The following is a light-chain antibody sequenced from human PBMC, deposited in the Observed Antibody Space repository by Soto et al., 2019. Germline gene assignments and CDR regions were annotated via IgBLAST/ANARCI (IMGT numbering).Light chain of an antibody. CDR1: QSVSSY. V-gene: IGKV3-11*01. Sequence: EIVLTQSPATLSLSPGERATLSCRASQSVSSYLAWYQQKPGQAPRLLIYAASNRATGIPARFSGSGSRTDFTLTISSLEPEDFAIYYCQQRRNWPFTFGPGTKVDVK. J-gene: IGKJ3*01. CDR3: QQRRNWPFT. CDR2: AAS.